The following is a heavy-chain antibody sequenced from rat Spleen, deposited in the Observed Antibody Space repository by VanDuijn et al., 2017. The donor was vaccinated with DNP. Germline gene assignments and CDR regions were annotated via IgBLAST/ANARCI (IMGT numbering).Heavy chain of an antibody. D-gene: IGHD4-3*01. CDR3: ARWYNSGYYFDY. CDR2: ITRSGGST. V-gene: IGHV5-31*01. Sequence: EVQLVESGGDLVQPGRSLKLSCVASGFTFNKYWMTWIRQVPGKGLEWVASITRSGGSTYYPDSVKGRFTISRDNAKNTLYLQMNSLRSEDMATYYCARWYNSGYYFDYWGQGVMVTVSS. J-gene: IGHJ2*01. CDR1: GFTFNKYW.